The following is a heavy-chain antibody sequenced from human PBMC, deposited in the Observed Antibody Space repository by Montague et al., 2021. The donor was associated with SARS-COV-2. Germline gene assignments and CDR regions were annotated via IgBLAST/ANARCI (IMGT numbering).Heavy chain of an antibody. Sequence: SETLSLTCTVSISSSRYYWDWIRQPPGKGLEWIGSMYYSGNTYYNPSLTSRVTISVDTSKKQFSLKLSSVTAAATAAYYCVREWWGTVLGVIDYYYGMDVGGQGTTVTVSS. CDR2: MYYSGNT. D-gene: IGHD3-22*01. CDR3: VREWWGTVLGVIDYYYGMDV. V-gene: IGHV4-39*07. CDR1: ISSSRYY. J-gene: IGHJ6*02.